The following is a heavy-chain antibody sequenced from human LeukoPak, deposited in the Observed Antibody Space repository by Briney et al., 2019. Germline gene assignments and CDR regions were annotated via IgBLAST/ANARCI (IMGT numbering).Heavy chain of an antibody. J-gene: IGHJ4*02. D-gene: IGHD3-10*01. CDR2: VRNDGGDK. CDR1: GFTFSSYG. CDR3: AKHYYGSGSQKYYFDY. V-gene: IGHV3-30*02. Sequence: GGSLRLSCAASGFTFSSYGMHWVRQAPGKGLEWVTMVRNDGGDKYYADSVRGRFTISRDNSKNTLYLQMNSLRPEDTAVYYCAKHYYGSGSQKYYFDYWGQGTLVTVSS.